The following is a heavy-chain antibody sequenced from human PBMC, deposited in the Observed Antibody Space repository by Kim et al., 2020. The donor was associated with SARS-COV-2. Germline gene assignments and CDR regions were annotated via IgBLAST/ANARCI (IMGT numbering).Heavy chain of an antibody. J-gene: IGHJ6*02. CDR1: GFTFSSYE. V-gene: IGHV3-48*03. D-gene: IGHD6-13*01. CDR2: ISSSGSTI. Sequence: GGSLRLSCAASGFTFSSYEMNWVRQAPGKGLEWVSYISSSGSTIYYADSVKGRFTISRDNAKNSLYLQMNSLRAEDTAVYYCARDPNSSRWVGYYYYGMDVWGQWTTVTVSS. CDR3: ARDPNSSRWVGYYYYGMDV.